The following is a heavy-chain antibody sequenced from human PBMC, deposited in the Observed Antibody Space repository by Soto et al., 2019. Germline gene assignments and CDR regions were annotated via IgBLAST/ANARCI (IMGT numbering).Heavy chain of an antibody. J-gene: IGHJ3*02. Sequence: ASVKVYCKSSGYTFTGYYMHWVRQAPGQGLEWMGWINPNSGGTNYAQKFQGRVTMTRDTSISTAYMELSRLRSDDTAVYYCARAYSGSYSAFDIWGQGTMVTVSS. CDR3: ARAYSGSYSAFDI. CDR2: INPNSGGT. D-gene: IGHD1-26*01. V-gene: IGHV1-2*02. CDR1: GYTFTGYY.